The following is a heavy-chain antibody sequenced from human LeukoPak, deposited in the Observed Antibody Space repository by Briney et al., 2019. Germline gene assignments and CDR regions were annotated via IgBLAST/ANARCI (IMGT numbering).Heavy chain of an antibody. V-gene: IGHV1-46*01. Sequence: ASVKVSCKASGYTFTSYYMHWVRQAPGQGLEWMGIINPSGGSTSYAQEFQGRVTMTRDMSTSTVYMELSSLRSEDTAVYYCASDYYDSSGRTTGAFDIWGQGTMVTVSS. CDR3: ASDYYDSSGRTTGAFDI. J-gene: IGHJ3*02. D-gene: IGHD3-22*01. CDR1: GYTFTSYY. CDR2: INPSGGST.